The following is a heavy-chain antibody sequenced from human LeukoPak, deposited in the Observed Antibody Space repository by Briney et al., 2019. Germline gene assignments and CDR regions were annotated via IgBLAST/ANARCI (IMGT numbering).Heavy chain of an antibody. CDR3: AKDRRELDVFDI. J-gene: IGHJ3*02. CDR1: GFTVSSNY. CDR2: ISGSGRTT. Sequence: AGGSLRLSCAASGFTVSSNYMSWVRQAPGKGLEWVSGISGSGRTTYYADSVKGRFTISRDNSKNTLYVQMNSLRAEDTAVYCCAKDRRELDVFDIWGQGTMVTVSS. V-gene: IGHV3-23*01.